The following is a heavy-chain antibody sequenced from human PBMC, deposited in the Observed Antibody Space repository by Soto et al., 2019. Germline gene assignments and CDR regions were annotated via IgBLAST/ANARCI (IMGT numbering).Heavy chain of an antibody. CDR1: GYSISSGYY. CDR3: ARDLTAAGLGGMDV. CDR2: IYHSGFT. V-gene: IGHV4-38-2*02. D-gene: IGHD6-25*01. Sequence: PSETLSLTCAVSGYSISSGYYWDWIRQPPGKGLEWIGTIYHSGFTYYDPSLKSRVTMSVDTSKNQFSLKLTSVTAADTAMYYCARDLTAAGLGGMDVRGQGTTVTVSS. J-gene: IGHJ6*02.